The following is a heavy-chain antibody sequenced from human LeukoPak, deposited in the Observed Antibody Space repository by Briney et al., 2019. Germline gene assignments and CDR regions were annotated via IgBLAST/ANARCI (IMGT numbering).Heavy chain of an antibody. D-gene: IGHD3-22*01. CDR2: IYHSGST. Sequence: SETLSLTCAVSGGSISSGGYSWSWIRQPPGKGLEWIGYIYHSGSTYYNPSLKSRVTISVDRSKNQFSLKLSSVTAADTAVYYCARRNYYDSTGYFDSWGQGTLVTASS. V-gene: IGHV4-30-2*01. CDR1: GGSISSGGYS. CDR3: ARRNYYDSTGYFDS. J-gene: IGHJ4*02.